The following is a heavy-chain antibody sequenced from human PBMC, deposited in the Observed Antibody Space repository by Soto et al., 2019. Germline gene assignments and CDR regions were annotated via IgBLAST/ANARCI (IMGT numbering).Heavy chain of an antibody. CDR3: ARGGYYDSSGSRNYHYYGMDA. Sequence: QVQLVQSGAEVKKHGASVKVSCKASGYTITSYGISWVRQAPAQGLEWMGWISPYDDNTNYAQNHQGRVTMTTDTSTRTAYMELRSLRSDATAVYYCARGGYYDSSGSRNYHYYGMDAWGQGTTVTVS. J-gene: IGHJ6*02. CDR1: GYTITSYG. D-gene: IGHD3-22*01. V-gene: IGHV1-18*01. CDR2: ISPYDDNT.